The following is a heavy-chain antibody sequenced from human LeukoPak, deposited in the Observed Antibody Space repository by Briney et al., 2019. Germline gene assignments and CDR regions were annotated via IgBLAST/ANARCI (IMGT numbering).Heavy chain of an antibody. J-gene: IGHJ4*02. CDR2: ISSGGSTI. CDR3: AKAEESYYYGSGSYGDY. Sequence: GGSLRLSCAVSGFTFSDYYMSWLRQAPGKGLEWVSYISSGGSTISHADSAKGRFTISRDNAENSLYLQMNSLRAEDTAVYYCAKAEESYYYGSGSYGDYWGQGTLVTVSS. V-gene: IGHV3-11*01. CDR1: GFTFSDYY. D-gene: IGHD3-10*01.